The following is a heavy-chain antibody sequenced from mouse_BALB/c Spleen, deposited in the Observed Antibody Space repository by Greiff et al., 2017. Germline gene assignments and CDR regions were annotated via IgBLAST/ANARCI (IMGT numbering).Heavy chain of an antibody. V-gene: IGHV5-12-2*01. CDR3: ARRDYDYGFAY. CDR2: ISNGGGST. CDR1: GFTFSSYT. D-gene: IGHD2-4*01. Sequence: EVHLVESGGGLVQPGGSLKLSRAASGFTFSSYTMSWVRQTPEKRREWVAYISNGGGSTYYPDTVKGRFTISRDNAKNTLYLQMSSLKSEDTAMYYCARRDYDYGFAYWGQGTLVTVSA. J-gene: IGHJ3*01.